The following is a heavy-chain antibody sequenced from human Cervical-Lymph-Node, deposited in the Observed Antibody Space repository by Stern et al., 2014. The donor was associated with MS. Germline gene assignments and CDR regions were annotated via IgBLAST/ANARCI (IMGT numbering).Heavy chain of an antibody. CDR3: AHSRVKYCRGGTCYSSLFDY. J-gene: IGHJ4*02. V-gene: IGHV2-5*02. CDR2: IYWDDDK. Sequence: VTLRESGPTLVKPTQTVTLTCTLSGFSVATAGVGVGWIRQPPGKALEWLGLIYWDDDKLYSPSLKNRLTIIKDTSKNQVVLTMTNVDPVDTATYYCAHSRVKYCRGGTCYSSLFDYWGQGTLVTVSS. CDR1: GFSVATAGVG. D-gene: IGHD2-15*01.